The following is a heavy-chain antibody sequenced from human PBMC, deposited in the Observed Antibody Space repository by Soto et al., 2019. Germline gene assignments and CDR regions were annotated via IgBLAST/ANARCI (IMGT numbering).Heavy chain of an antibody. D-gene: IGHD5-18*01. CDR2: IKQGGSEK. J-gene: IGHJ4*02. Sequence: PGGSLRLSCAASGFTFSSYWMSWVRQAPGKGLEWVANIKQGGSEKYYVVSVKGRFTISRDNAKNSLYLQINSLRAEDTAVYYCARPGYSYGYGDYFDYWGQGTLVTGSS. CDR3: ARPGYSYGYGDYFDY. CDR1: GFTFSSYW. V-gene: IGHV3-7*01.